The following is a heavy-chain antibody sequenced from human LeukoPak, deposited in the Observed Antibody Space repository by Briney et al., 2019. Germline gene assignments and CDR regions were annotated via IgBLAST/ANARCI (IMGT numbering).Heavy chain of an antibody. CDR3: ARAPSEIGGYYPEYFRH. D-gene: IGHD3-22*01. CDR1: GFTFRSYW. J-gene: IGHJ1*01. Sequence: PGGSLRLSCAASGFTFRSYWMHWVRQAPGKGLVWVSRIRSDGSTSYADSVKGRFTISRDNAKNTVSLQMTSLRPEDTRVYYCARAPSEIGGYYPEYFRHWGQGTLVIVSS. V-gene: IGHV3-74*01. CDR2: IRSDGST.